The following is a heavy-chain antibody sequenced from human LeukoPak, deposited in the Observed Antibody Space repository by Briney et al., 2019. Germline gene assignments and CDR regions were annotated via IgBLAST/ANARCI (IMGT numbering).Heavy chain of an antibody. CDR3: ARAKGNMVRGVIILENPINYFDY. D-gene: IGHD3-10*01. J-gene: IGHJ4*02. CDR1: GGSISSGSYY. V-gene: IGHV4-61*02. CDR2: IYTSGST. Sequence: PSETLSLTCTVSGGSISSGSYYWRWIRQPAGKGLEWIGRIYTSGSTNYNTSLKSRVTISVDTSKNQFSLKLSSVTAADTAVYYCARAKGNMVRGVIILENPINYFDYWGQGTLVTVSS.